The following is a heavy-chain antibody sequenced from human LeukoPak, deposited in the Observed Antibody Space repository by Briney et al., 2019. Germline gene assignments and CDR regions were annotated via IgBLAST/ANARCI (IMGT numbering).Heavy chain of an antibody. CDR3: AKEWSGNGYVDY. CDR1: GFTFSSYA. D-gene: IGHD3-10*01. V-gene: IGHV3-23*01. CDR2: ISGGDNST. J-gene: IGHJ4*02. Sequence: GGSLRLSCAASGFTFSSYAMSWVRQAPGKGLQWVSAISGGDNSTYYAGSVKGRFTISRDNSENALYLQMNSLRVEDTAVYYCAKEWSGNGYVDYWGQGTLVTVSS.